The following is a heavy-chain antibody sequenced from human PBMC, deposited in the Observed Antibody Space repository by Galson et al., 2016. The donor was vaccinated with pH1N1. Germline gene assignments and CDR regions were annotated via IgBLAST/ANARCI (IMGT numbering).Heavy chain of an antibody. Sequence: SLRLSCAASGFAFSNYAMSWVRQAPGKGLEWVSATSGSGGTTYFADSVRGRFTVSRDHSKNTLYLQMSSLRAEDTGVYYCARLGVRIAAPGEDYYYGMDVWGQGTTVTVSS. D-gene: IGHD6-13*01. J-gene: IGHJ6*02. CDR3: ARLGVRIAAPGEDYYYGMDV. V-gene: IGHV3-23*01. CDR1: GFAFSNYA. CDR2: TSGSGGTT.